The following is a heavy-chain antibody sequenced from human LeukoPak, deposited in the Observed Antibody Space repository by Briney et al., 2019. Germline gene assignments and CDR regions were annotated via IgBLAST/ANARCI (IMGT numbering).Heavy chain of an antibody. CDR2: INPNSGGT. V-gene: IGHV1-2*02. CDR1: GYTLTELS. CDR3: ARDSSIAARPPLFDY. Sequence: ASVKVSCKVSGYTLTELSMHWVRQAPGQGLEWMGWINPNSGGTNYAQKFQGRVTMTRDTSISTAYMELSRLRSDDTAVYYCARDSSIAARPPLFDYWGQGTLVTVSS. J-gene: IGHJ4*02. D-gene: IGHD6-6*01.